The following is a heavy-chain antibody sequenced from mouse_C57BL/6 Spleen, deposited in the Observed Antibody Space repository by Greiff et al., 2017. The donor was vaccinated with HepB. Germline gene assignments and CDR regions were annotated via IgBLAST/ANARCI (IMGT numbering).Heavy chain of an antibody. CDR3: ARPITTVVAPAFDV. CDR1: GFTFSDYG. Sequence: VQLKESGGGLVKPGGSLKLSCAASGFTFSDYGMHWVRQAPEKGLEWVAYISSGSSTIYYADTVKGRFTISRDNAKNTLFLQMTSLRSEDTAMYYCARPITTVVAPAFDVWGTGTTVTVSS. D-gene: IGHD1-1*01. V-gene: IGHV5-17*01. J-gene: IGHJ1*03. CDR2: ISSGSSTI.